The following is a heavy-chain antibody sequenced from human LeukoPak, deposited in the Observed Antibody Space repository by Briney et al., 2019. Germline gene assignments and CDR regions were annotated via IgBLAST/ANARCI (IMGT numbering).Heavy chain of an antibody. CDR3: AKGGRITAVLPFDY. CDR1: GFTFSSYV. J-gene: IGHJ4*02. V-gene: IGHV3-23*01. CDR2: ISGSGGST. D-gene: IGHD6-13*01. Sequence: GGSLRLSCAASGFTFSSYVMSWVRQAPGKGLEWVSAISGSGGSTYYADSVKGRFTISRDNSKNTLYLHVSSLRAEDTAVYRCAKGGRITAVLPFDYWGQGTLVTVSS.